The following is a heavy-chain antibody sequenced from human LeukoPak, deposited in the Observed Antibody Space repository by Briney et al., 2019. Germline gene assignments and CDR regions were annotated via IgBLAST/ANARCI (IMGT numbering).Heavy chain of an antibody. D-gene: IGHD3-3*01. CDR3: ARVGGDYDFWSGYLILYYFDY. V-gene: IGHV4-59*01. CDR1: GGSISSYY. CDR2: IYYSGST. J-gene: IGHJ4*02. Sequence: SETLSLTCTVSGGSISSYYWSWIRQPPGKGLEWIGYIYYSGSTNYNPSLKSRVTISVDTSKNQFSLKLSSVTAADTAVYYCARVGGDYDFWSGYLILYYFDYWGQGTLVTVSS.